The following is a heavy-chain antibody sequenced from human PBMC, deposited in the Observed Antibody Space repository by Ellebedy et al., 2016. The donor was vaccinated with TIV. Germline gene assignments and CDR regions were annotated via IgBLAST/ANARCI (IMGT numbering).Heavy chain of an antibody. CDR1: GYTFTSYS. CDR2: INPGNDDT. Sequence: AASVKVSCKASGYTFTSYSIHWVRQAPGQRLEWMGWINPGNDDTKLSQKFQGRVTITGDTSASTVSMELSSLTSEDTAVYYCARDRIRGDGILFDYWGQGTLVTVSS. D-gene: IGHD5-24*01. CDR3: ARDRIRGDGILFDY. V-gene: IGHV1-3*01. J-gene: IGHJ4*02.